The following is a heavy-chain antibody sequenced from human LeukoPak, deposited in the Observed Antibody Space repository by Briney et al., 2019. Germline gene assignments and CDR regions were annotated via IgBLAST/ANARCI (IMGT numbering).Heavy chain of an antibody. V-gene: IGHV1-3*01. CDR2: INAGNGNT. Sequence: ASVKVSCKASGYAFSNYAINWVRQAPGQRLEWMGWINAGNGNTKSSQKFQGRVTFTRDTSASTAYMELGSLRSEDTAVYYCARYYGPGSPSFDHWGQGTLVTVSS. CDR3: ARYYGPGSPSFDH. D-gene: IGHD3-10*01. CDR1: GYAFSNYA. J-gene: IGHJ4*02.